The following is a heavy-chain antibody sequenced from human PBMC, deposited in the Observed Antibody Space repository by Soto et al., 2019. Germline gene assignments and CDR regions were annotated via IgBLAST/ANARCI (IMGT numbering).Heavy chain of an antibody. D-gene: IGHD2-2*01. Sequence: ASVKVSCKASGYTFTSYGISWVRQAPGQGLEWMGWISAYNGNTNYAQKLQGRVTMTTDTSTSTAYMEQRSLRSDDTAVYYCARVPAYGYCSSTSCSNWFDPWGQGTLVTVSS. V-gene: IGHV1-18*04. CDR1: GYTFTSYG. CDR2: ISAYNGNT. CDR3: ARVPAYGYCSSTSCSNWFDP. J-gene: IGHJ5*02.